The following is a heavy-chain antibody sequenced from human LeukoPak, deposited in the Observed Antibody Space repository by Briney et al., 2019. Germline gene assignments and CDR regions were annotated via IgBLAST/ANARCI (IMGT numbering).Heavy chain of an antibody. V-gene: IGHV4-38-2*02. J-gene: IGHJ4*02. CDR1: GYSISSDYY. CDR2: IYHSGST. CDR3: ARDQRGFCSSTSCYFGEYFDY. Sequence: SETLSLTCAVSGYSISSDYYWGWIRQPPGEGLEWIGSIYHSGSTYYNPSLKSRVTISVDTSKNQFSLRLSSVTAADTAVYYCARDQRGFCSSTSCYFGEYFDYWGQGTLVTVSS. D-gene: IGHD2-2*01.